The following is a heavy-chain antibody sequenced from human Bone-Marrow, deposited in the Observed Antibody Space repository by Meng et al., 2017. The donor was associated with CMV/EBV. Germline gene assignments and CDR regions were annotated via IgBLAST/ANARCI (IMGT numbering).Heavy chain of an antibody. J-gene: IGHJ4*02. V-gene: IGHV3-21*01. CDR1: GFTFSTYN. D-gene: IGHD2/OR15-2a*01. CDR2: ISTSSHT. CDR3: ARERRGPVITTSMR. Sequence: GESLKISCAASGFTFSTYNMNWVRQAPGKGLEWVPSISTSSHTYYADSVKGRFTISRDNAKNSVYLQMNSLRAEDTAMYYCARERRGPVITTSMRWGQGTLVTVSS.